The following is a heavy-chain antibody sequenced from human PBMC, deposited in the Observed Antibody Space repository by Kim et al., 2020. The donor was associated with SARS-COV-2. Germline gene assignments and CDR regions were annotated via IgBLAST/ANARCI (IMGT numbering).Heavy chain of an antibody. J-gene: IGHJ6*03. CDR3: AREREMGTVKDYMD. CDR2: TVYDGYDGSSE. D-gene: IGHD4-4*01. Sequence: GGSLRLSCAASGFSFSRYSMQWVRQAPGKGLAWVAVTVYDGYDGSSEFYADSVKGRFTVYRDNSKNTVYLQMNSLRAEDTAVYYCAREREMGTVKDYMD. CDR1: GFSFSRYS. V-gene: IGHV3-30-3*01.